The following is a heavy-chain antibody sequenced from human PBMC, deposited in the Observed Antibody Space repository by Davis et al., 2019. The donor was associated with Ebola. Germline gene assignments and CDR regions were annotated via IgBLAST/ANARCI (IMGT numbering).Heavy chain of an antibody. D-gene: IGHD3-10*02. V-gene: IGHV4-34*01. CDR1: GGSFSGYY. Sequence: SETLSLTCAVYGGSFSGYYWSWIRQPPGKGLEWIGEINHSGSTNYNPSLKSRVTISVDTSKNQFSLKLSSVTAADTAVYYCARGREYYGRRFDPWDQGTLVTVSS. J-gene: IGHJ5*02. CDR3: ARGREYYGRRFDP. CDR2: INHSGST.